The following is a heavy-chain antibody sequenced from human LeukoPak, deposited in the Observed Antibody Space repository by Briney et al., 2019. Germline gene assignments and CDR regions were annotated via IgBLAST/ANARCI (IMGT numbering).Heavy chain of an antibody. CDR1: GFTFSSYA. CDR3: ARDLYGGTGY. J-gene: IGHJ4*02. V-gene: IGHV3-23*01. CDR2: ISGTGGST. D-gene: IGHD4-23*01. Sequence: GGSLRFSCAASGFTFSSYAMSWVRQAPGKGLKWVAAISGTGGSTYYADSGKGRITISTDNSKNTLYLQMNSLRAEDMAVYYCARDLYGGTGYWGQGTLVTVSS.